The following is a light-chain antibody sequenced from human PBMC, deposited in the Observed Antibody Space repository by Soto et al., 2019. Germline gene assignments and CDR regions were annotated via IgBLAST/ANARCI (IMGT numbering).Light chain of an antibody. J-gene: IGKJ2*01. Sequence: EIVLTQSPGTLSLSPGARATLSCRASQSVASSYTAWYQQKPFQAPRLLIYGASNRATGIPDMFSGTGSGTDFTLTISRLEPDDFAVYYCQQYGTSPPLYTFGQGTKLEI. V-gene: IGKV3-20*01. CDR3: QQYGTSPPLYT. CDR1: QSVASSY. CDR2: GAS.